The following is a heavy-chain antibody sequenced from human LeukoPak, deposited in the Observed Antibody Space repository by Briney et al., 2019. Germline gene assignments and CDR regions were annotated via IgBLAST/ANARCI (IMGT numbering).Heavy chain of an antibody. J-gene: IGHJ4*02. CDR3: ARDGGSSWFN. D-gene: IGHD6-13*01. CDR1: GFTFSTYT. V-gene: IGHV3-30-3*01. Sequence: GGSLRLSCAASGFTFSTYTMHWVRQAPGKGLEWVAFISFDGSNTYYADSVKGRFTISRDNSKNTLYLQMNSLRAEDTAVYYCARDGGSSWFNWGQGTLVTVSS. CDR2: ISFDGSNT.